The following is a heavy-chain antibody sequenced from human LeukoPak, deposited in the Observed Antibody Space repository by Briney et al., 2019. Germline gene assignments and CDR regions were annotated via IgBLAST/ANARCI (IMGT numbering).Heavy chain of an antibody. CDR3: AKVLVLVSANRYYFDY. Sequence: PGGSLRLSCAASGLTFSGSAMSSVRQAPGKGLEWVSLISGSGNSTYYADSVKGRFTISGDNSKNTLYLQMNSLRAEDTAVYYCAKVLVLVSANRYYFDYWGQGTLVTVSS. D-gene: IGHD2-15*01. V-gene: IGHV3-23*01. CDR2: ISGSGNST. CDR1: GLTFSGSA. J-gene: IGHJ4*02.